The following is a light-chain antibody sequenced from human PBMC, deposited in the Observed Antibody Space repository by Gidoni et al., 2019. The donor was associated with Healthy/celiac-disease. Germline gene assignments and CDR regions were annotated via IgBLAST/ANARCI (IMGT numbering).Light chain of an antibody. CDR1: QSISSW. Sequence: DIQLTQSPSTLSASVGDRVTLTCRASQSISSWLAWDQQKPGKAPKLLIYKASSLESGVPSRFSGSGSGTEFTLTISSLQPDDLATYYCQQYNSYSGTFGQGTKVEIK. V-gene: IGKV1-5*03. CDR2: KAS. J-gene: IGKJ1*01. CDR3: QQYNSYSGT.